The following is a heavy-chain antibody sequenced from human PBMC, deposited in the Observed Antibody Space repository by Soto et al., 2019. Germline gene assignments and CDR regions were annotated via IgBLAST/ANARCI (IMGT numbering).Heavy chain of an antibody. CDR2: ISYDGSNK. Sequence: PGGSLRLSCAASGFTFSSYGMHWVRQAPGKGLEWVAVISYDGSNKYYADSVKGRFTISRDNSKNTLYLQMNSLRAEDTAVYYCAKDHGKLVYYYYMDVWGKGTTVTVSS. CDR1: GFTFSSYG. CDR3: AKDHGKLVYYYYMDV. V-gene: IGHV3-30*18. J-gene: IGHJ6*03.